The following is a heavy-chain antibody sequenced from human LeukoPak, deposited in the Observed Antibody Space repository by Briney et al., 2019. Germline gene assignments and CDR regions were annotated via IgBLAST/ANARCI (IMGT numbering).Heavy chain of an antibody. CDR3: ARSSVMAAAGTGRNQYFQH. D-gene: IGHD6-13*01. J-gene: IGHJ1*01. CDR2: INAGNGNT. CDR1: GGTFSSYT. V-gene: IGHV1-3*01. Sequence: ASVKVSCKASGGTFSSYTISWVRQAPGQGLEWMGWINAGNGNTKYSQKFQGRVTITRDTSASTAYMELSSLRSEDTAVYYCARSSVMAAAGTGRNQYFQHWGQGTLVTVSS.